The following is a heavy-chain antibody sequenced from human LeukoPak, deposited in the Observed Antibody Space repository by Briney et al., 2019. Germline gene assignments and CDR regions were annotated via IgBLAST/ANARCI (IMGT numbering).Heavy chain of an antibody. J-gene: IGHJ4*02. V-gene: IGHV3-21*04. D-gene: IGHD3-10*01. Sequence: GGSLRLSCAASGFTFSSYSMNWVRQAPGKGLEWVSSISSSSYIYYADSVKGRFTISRDNAKNSLYLQMNSLRAEDTALYHCARGYGSGSYYDYWGQGTLVTVSS. CDR1: GFTFSSYS. CDR3: ARGYGSGSYYDY. CDR2: ISSSSYI.